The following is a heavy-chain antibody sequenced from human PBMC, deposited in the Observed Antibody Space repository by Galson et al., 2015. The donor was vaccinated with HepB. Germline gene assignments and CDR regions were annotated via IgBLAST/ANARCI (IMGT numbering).Heavy chain of an antibody. CDR1: GFTFSSYA. D-gene: IGHD6-19*01. V-gene: IGHV3-30-3*01. CDR3: ARIVAVATAY. CDR2: ISYDGSNK. J-gene: IGHJ4*02. Sequence: SLRLSCAASGFTFSSYAMHWVRRAPGKGLEWVAVISYDGSNKYYADSVKGRFTISRDNSKNTLYLQMNSLRAEDTAVYYCARIVAVATAYWGQGTLVTVSS.